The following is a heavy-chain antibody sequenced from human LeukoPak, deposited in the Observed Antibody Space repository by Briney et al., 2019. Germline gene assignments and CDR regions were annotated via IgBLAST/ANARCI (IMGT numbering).Heavy chain of an antibody. D-gene: IGHD3-22*01. J-gene: IGHJ4*02. CDR2: INHSGST. V-gene: IGHV4-34*01. CDR3: ARRGYDSSGYYALGY. Sequence: SETLSLTCAVYGGSFSGYYWSWIRQPPGKGLEWIGEINHSGSTNYNPSLKSRVPISVDTYKNQFSLKLSSVTAADTAVYYCARRGYDSSGYYALGYWGQGTLVTVSS. CDR1: GGSFSGYY.